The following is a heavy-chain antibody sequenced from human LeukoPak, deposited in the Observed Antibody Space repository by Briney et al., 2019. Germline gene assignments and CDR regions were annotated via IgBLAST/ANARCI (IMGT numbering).Heavy chain of an antibody. CDR3: ARLPSGHMVRGVVLYYFDY. CDR1: GGSISSYY. Sequence: PTETLSLTCTVSGGSISSYYWSWIRQPPGKGLEWIGYIYYSGSTNYNPSLKSRVTMSVDTSKNQFSLKLSSVTAADTAVYYCARLPSGHMVRGVVLYYFDYWGQGTLVTVSS. CDR2: IYYSGST. J-gene: IGHJ4*02. V-gene: IGHV4-59*12. D-gene: IGHD3-10*01.